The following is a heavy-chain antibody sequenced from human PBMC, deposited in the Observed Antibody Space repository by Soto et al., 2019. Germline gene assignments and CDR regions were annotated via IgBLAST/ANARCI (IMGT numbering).Heavy chain of an antibody. CDR3: ARHLAAGDL. D-gene: IGHD2-21*01. CDR2: INPTGGST. V-gene: IGHV1-46*03. CDR1: GYTFTNYY. Sequence: QVHLVQSGAEVKKPGASVKVSCKASGYTFTNYYIHWVRQAPGHGLEWMAIINPTGGSTNYAQKFQCRVTLTMDTSTSTVYMELSSLISEDTAMYYGARHLAAGDLWGQGTLVTVSS. J-gene: IGHJ4*02.